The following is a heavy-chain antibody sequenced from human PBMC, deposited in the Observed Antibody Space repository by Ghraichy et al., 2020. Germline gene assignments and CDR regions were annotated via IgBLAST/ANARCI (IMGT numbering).Heavy chain of an antibody. D-gene: IGHD6-19*01. CDR3: ARRLRGYGSGRPFDY. CDR1: GASISSSGYY. CDR2: IYYSGSM. J-gene: IGHJ4*02. Sequence: SETLSLTCTVSGASISSSGYYWGWIRQPPGKGLEWIGSIYYSGSMYYNPSLKSRVTISVDTSKNQFSLRLTSVTAADTSVYYCARRLRGYGSGRPFDYWGQGILVTVSS. V-gene: IGHV4-39*01.